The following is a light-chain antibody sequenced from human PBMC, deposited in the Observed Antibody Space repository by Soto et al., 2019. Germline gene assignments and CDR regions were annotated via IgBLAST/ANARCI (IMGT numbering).Light chain of an antibody. CDR2: GAS. CDR3: QHYGTSPRT. CDR1: QTVTRNY. Sequence: RVLTQSPGTLSLSPGKTASRACMSSQTVTRNYLAWHQQKPGQTPRLLVYGASSRATGIPDRFSGSGSGTDFILTLSRLAPQDFAVSYCQHYGTSPRTFGQGTRLEIK. J-gene: IGKJ5*01. V-gene: IGKV3-20*01.